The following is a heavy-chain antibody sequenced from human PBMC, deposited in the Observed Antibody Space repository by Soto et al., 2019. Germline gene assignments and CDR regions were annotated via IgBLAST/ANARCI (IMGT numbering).Heavy chain of an antibody. J-gene: IGHJ6*03. V-gene: IGHV3-9*01. CDR2: ISWNSGSI. Sequence: GGSLRLSCAASGFTFDDYAMHWVRQAPGKGLEWVSGISWNSGSIGYADSVKGRFTISRDNAKNSLYLQMNSLRAEDTALYYCAKVGSPSSYYYMDVWGKGTTVTVSS. CDR3: AKVGSPSSYYYMDV. D-gene: IGHD5-12*01. CDR1: GFTFDDYA.